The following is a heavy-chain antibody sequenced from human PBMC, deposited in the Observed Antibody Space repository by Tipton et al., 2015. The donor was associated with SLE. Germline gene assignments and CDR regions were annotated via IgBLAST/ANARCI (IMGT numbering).Heavy chain of an antibody. CDR2: MFYSGRT. V-gene: IGHV4-39*07. CDR1: GGSISSSIDF. CDR3: ARWYYGSGSYAFDI. J-gene: IGHJ3*02. Sequence: TLSLTCTVSGGSISSSIDFGGWIRQPPGKGLEWIGSMFYSGRTYYNPSLKSRVTTSVDTSKNQFSLKLSSVTAADTAVYYCARWYYGSGSYAFDIWGQGTMVTVSS. D-gene: IGHD3-10*01.